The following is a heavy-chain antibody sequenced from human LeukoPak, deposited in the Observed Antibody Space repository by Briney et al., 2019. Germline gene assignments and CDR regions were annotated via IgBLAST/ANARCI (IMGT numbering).Heavy chain of an antibody. J-gene: IGHJ1*01. CDR2: ISAYNGNT. CDR3: ARDKSGSYLAYFQH. D-gene: IGHD1-26*01. CDR1: GYTFTSYG. Sequence: ASVKVSCKASGYTFTSYGISWVRQAPGQGLEWMGWISAYNGNTNYAQKLQGRVTITTDTSSSTAYMELRSLRSDDTAVYYCARDKSGSYLAYFQHWGQGTLVTVSS. V-gene: IGHV1-18*01.